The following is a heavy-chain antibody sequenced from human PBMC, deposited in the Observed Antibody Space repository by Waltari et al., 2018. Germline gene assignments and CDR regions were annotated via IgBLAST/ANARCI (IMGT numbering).Heavy chain of an antibody. J-gene: IGHJ3*01. Sequence: EEQLVESGGGSVQPGGSLRLSWAASGFTFGPSWMHWVRQAPGKGLVWVSHINGDGTTTKYADSVKGRFTISRDNTKNTLYLEINSLRAEDTAVYYCTRDRGLPDAFNLWGQGTMVTVSS. CDR1: GFTFGPSW. CDR2: INGDGTTT. V-gene: IGHV3-74*01. CDR3: TRDRGLPDAFNL.